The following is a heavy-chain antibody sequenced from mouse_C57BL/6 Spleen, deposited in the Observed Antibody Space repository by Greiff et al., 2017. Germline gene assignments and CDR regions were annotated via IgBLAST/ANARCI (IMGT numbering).Heavy chain of an antibody. CDR2: INPYNGGT. CDR3: AMITTVVAHYYAMDY. D-gene: IGHD1-1*01. Sequence: QQSHGKSLEWIGVINPYNGGTSYNQKFKGKATLTVDKSSSTAYMELNSLTSEDSAVYYCAMITTVVAHYYAMDYWGQGTSVTVSS. V-gene: IGHV1-19*01. J-gene: IGHJ4*01.